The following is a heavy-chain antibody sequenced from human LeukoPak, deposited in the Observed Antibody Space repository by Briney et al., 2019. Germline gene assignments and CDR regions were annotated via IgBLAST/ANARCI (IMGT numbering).Heavy chain of an antibody. J-gene: IGHJ4*02. D-gene: IGHD4-17*01. Sequence: PGGSLRLSCAASGFTVSSNYMSWVRQAPGKGLEWVSVIYSGGSTYYADSVKGRFTISRDNAKNSLYLQMNSLRAEDTAVYYCARQVYGDYVGSWGQGTLVTVSS. CDR2: IYSGGST. CDR3: ARQVYGDYVGS. V-gene: IGHV3-66*04. CDR1: GFTVSSNY.